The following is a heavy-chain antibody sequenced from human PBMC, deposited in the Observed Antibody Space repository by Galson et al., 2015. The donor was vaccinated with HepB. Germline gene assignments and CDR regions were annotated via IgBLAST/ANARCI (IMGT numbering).Heavy chain of an antibody. CDR2: IIPILGIA. CDR3: ASSRYYYDSSGYRPAPFDY. CDR1: GGTFSSYT. D-gene: IGHD3-22*01. J-gene: IGHJ4*02. Sequence: SVKVSCKASGGTFSSYTISWVRQAPGQGLEWMGRIIPILGIANYAQKFQGRVTITADKSTNTAYMELSSLRSEDTAVYYCASSRYYYDSSGYRPAPFDYWGQGTLVTVSS. V-gene: IGHV1-69*02.